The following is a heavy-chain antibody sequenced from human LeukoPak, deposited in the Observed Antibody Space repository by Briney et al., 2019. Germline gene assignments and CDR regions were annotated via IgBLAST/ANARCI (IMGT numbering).Heavy chain of an antibody. V-gene: IGHV3-7*03. Sequence: RPGGSLRLSCAASGSTFSRYWMSWVRQAPGKGLEWVANIKQDGSEKYYVDSVKGRFTISRDNGKKSLYLQMNSLRAEDTAVYYCARYPYGSGTYYYFEYWGQGTLVTVSS. CDR1: GSTFSRYW. J-gene: IGHJ4*02. CDR3: ARYPYGSGTYYYFEY. D-gene: IGHD3-10*01. CDR2: IKQDGSEK.